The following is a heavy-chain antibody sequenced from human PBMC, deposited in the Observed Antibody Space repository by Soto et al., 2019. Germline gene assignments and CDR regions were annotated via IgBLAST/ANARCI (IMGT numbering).Heavy chain of an antibody. V-gene: IGHV3-23*01. Sequence: GGSLRLSCAASGFTFSNYWMSWVRQAPGKGLEWVSAISGSGGSTYYADSVKGRFTISRDNSKNTLYLQMNSLRAEDTAVYYCAKERYSGTTHWFDPWGQGTLVTVSS. CDR2: ISGSGGST. CDR3: AKERYSGTTHWFDP. J-gene: IGHJ5*02. CDR1: GFTFSNYW. D-gene: IGHD1-26*01.